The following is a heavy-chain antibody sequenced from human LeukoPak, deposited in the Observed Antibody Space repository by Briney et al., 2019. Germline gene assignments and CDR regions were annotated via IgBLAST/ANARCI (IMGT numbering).Heavy chain of an antibody. D-gene: IGHD5-18*01. CDR2: SRNKAKSHTT. CDR1: GFTFSDRD. Sequence: PGGSLRLSCAASGFTFSDRDVDWVRQAPGKGLEWVGRSRNKAKSHTTEYAASVKGRFTISRDNSNNSVWLQMNSLKTEDTAVYYCALWSYYYYGLDVWGQGTTVTVSS. V-gene: IGHV3-72*01. CDR3: ALWSYYYYGLDV. J-gene: IGHJ6*02.